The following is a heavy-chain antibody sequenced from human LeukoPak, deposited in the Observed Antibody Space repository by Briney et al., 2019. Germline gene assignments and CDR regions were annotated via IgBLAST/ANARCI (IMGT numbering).Heavy chain of an antibody. Sequence: PGRSLRLSCAASGFIFSSYGMHWVRQAPGKGLEWVALLPPDGSYQYYADSLKGRFTISRDNFKNALYLQMNSLRLEDTAVYYCARGLHDRSWYGAHWGQGTLLSVSS. J-gene: IGHJ4*02. CDR2: LPPDGSYQ. V-gene: IGHV3-30*19. D-gene: IGHD6-13*01. CDR3: ARGLHDRSWYGAH. CDR1: GFIFSSYG.